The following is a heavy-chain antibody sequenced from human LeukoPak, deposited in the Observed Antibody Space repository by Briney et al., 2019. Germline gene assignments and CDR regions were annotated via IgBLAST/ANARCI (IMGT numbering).Heavy chain of an antibody. CDR3: AKDGSSYSSGWGDYFDY. CDR2: ISYDGSNK. CDR1: GFTFSSYG. J-gene: IGHJ4*02. V-gene: IGHV3-30*18. D-gene: IGHD6-19*01. Sequence: GGSLRLSCAASGFTFSSYGMHWVRQAPGKGLEWVAVISYDGSNKYYADSVKGRFTISRDNSKNTLYLQMNSLRAEDTAVYYCAKDGSSYSSGWGDYFDYWGQETLVTVSS.